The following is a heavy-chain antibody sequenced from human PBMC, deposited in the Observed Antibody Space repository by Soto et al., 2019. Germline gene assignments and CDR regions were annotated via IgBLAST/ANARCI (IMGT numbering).Heavy chain of an antibody. D-gene: IGHD3-3*01. CDR3: ARDLLKTHREIGGDFWSGYPPYYYYGMDV. CDR2: ISYDGSNK. Sequence: GGSLRLSCAASGFTFRSYAMHWVRQAPGKGLEWVAVISYDGSNKYYADSVKGRFTISRDNSKNTLYLQMNSLRAEDTAVYYCARDLLKTHREIGGDFWSGYPPYYYYGMDVWGQGTTVTVSS. V-gene: IGHV3-30-3*01. CDR1: GFTFRSYA. J-gene: IGHJ6*02.